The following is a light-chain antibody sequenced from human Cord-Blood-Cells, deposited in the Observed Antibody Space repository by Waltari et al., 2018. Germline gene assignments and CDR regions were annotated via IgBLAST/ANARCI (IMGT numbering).Light chain of an antibody. Sequence: QSALTQPPSAYGSPGQSVTISCTGTSSAVGGYNYISCYQQHPVKAPTLLFYEVSNRPSGVPDRFSGSKSGNTASLTVSGLQAEDAADYYCSSYAGSNNYVFGTGTKVTVL. CDR2: EVS. J-gene: IGLJ1*01. CDR1: SSAVGGYNY. V-gene: IGLV2-8*01. CDR3: SSYAGSNNYV.